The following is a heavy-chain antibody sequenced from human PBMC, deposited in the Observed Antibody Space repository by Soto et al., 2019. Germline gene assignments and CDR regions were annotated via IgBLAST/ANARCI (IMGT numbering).Heavy chain of an antibody. Sequence: GGSLTLSCAASGFTFDDYVMHWVRQAPGKGLEWVSYITWNRGYIYYAYSVKGRFTISRDNANNSPYLQMNSLTTENTAFYYCAKALYGSSSSPIDFWGQGTLVTVSS. CDR1: GFTFDDYV. CDR3: AKALYGSSSSPIDF. V-gene: IGHV3-9*01. J-gene: IGHJ1*01. CDR2: ITWNRGYI. D-gene: IGHD6-13*01.